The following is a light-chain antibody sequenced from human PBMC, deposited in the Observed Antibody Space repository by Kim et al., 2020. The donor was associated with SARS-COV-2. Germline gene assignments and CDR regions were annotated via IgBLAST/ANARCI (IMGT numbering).Light chain of an antibody. CDR1: SGHSSYA. CDR2: LNSDGSH. CDR3: QTWDTGIQV. V-gene: IGLV4-69*01. J-gene: IGLJ3*02. Sequence: QPVLTQSPSVSASLGASVKLTCTLSSGHSSYAIAWHQQQPEKGPRSLMKLNSDGSHNKGDGIPDRFSGSSSGAERYLTISSLQSEDEADYYCQTWDTGIQVFGGGTKLTVL.